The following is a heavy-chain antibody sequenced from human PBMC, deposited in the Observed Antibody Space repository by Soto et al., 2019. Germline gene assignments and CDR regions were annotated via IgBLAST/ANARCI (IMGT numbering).Heavy chain of an antibody. CDR1: GFTFVDYA. V-gene: IGHV3-49*03. Sequence: PGGSLRLSCTTSGFTFVDYAMSWFRQAPGKGLEWVGFIRSEAFGGTTEYAASVKGRFTISRDDSKNIAFLQMNSLGTEDKAVYYWKRGMRGRFGSLDFWGQGTLVTVSS. CDR3: KRGMRGRFGSLDF. CDR2: IRSEAFGGTT. D-gene: IGHD3-10*01. J-gene: IGHJ4*02.